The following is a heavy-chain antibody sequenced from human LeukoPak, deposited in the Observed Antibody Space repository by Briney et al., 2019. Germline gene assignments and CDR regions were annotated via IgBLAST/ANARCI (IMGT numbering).Heavy chain of an antibody. Sequence: ASVKVSCKASGGTFSSYAISWVRQAPGQGLEWMGVIIPIFGTSNYAQKFQGRVTITADESTSTAYMELSSLRSEDTAVYYCARDGVRYNCFDYWGQGTPVTVSS. V-gene: IGHV1-69*13. CDR2: IIPIFGTS. CDR1: GGTFSSYA. J-gene: IGHJ4*02. D-gene: IGHD1-1*01. CDR3: ARDGVRYNCFDY.